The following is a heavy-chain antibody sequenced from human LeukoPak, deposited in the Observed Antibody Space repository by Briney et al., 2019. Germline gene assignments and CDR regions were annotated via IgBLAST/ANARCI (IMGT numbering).Heavy chain of an antibody. J-gene: IGHJ4*02. CDR3: AVGSDCSS. D-gene: IGHD2-21*02. Sequence: AGGSLRLSCAASGLTFSNYALTWVRQAPGKGLEWVSSIRGNGTTTFYADPVKGRFTISRDNSQNTLFLHISSLRADGTAVYFCAVGSDCSSWGQGTLVTVSS. CDR1: GLTFSNYA. CDR2: IRGNGTTT. V-gene: IGHV3-23*01.